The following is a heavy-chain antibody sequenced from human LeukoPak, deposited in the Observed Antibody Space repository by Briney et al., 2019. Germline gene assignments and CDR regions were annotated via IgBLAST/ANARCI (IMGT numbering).Heavy chain of an antibody. D-gene: IGHD3-16*01. CDR2: TYYRSKWYS. CDR1: GDSVSSNSVA. V-gene: IGHV6-1*01. J-gene: IGHJ4*02. Sequence: SQTLSLTCAISGDSVSSNSVAWSWIRQSPSRGLEWLGRTYYRSKWYSDYAESVSSRITINPDTSKNQFSLQLNSVTPEDTAVYYCARGASRVFDYWGQGTLVAVSS. CDR3: ARGASRVFDY.